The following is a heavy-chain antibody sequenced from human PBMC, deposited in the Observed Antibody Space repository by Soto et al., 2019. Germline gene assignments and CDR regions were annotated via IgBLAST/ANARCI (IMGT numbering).Heavy chain of an antibody. D-gene: IGHD2-15*01. V-gene: IGHV3-33*08. Sequence: GSLRLSCTTSGFTFNTYGMHWVRQAPGKGLEWVAIIWYDGSNKYYADSVKGRFTISRDNSKNTLYLQMNSLGAEDTALYYCARADCTGAYCYSWPFNYGVDVWGQGTTVTVSS. J-gene: IGHJ6*02. CDR2: IWYDGSNK. CDR1: GFTFNTYG. CDR3: ARADCTGAYCYSWPFNYGVDV.